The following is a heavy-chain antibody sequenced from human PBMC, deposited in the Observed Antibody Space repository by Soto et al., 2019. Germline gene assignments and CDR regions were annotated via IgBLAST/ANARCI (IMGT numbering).Heavy chain of an antibody. Sequence: PSVKVSCKASGYTFTSYGISWVRQAPGQGLEWMGWISAYNGNTNYAQKLQGRVTMTTDTSTSTAYMELRSLRSDDTAVYYCARDGYNPTPRKYYYYYYGMDVWGQGTTVTVSS. CDR3: ARDGYNPTPRKYYYYYYGMDV. D-gene: IGHD5-12*01. CDR1: GYTFTSYG. J-gene: IGHJ6*02. V-gene: IGHV1-18*01. CDR2: ISAYNGNT.